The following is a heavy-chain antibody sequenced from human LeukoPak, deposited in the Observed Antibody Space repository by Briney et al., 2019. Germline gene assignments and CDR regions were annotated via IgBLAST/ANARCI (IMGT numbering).Heavy chain of an antibody. J-gene: IGHJ4*02. CDR1: GDSVSSVSYY. Sequence: SETLSLTCSVSGDSVSSVSYYWSWIRQPPGKGLEWIGYIYNRGSTNYNPSLKSRVTISVDTSKNQFSLKLSSVTAADTAVYFCARQLRGEAVAGHLQPFDYWGQGTLVTVSS. CDR3: ARQLRGEAVAGHLQPFDY. V-gene: IGHV4-61*01. D-gene: IGHD6-19*01. CDR2: IYNRGST.